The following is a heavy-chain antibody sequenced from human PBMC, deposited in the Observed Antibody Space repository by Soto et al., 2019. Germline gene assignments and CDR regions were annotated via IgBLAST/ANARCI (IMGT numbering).Heavy chain of an antibody. D-gene: IGHD2-2*01. CDR2: MNPNTGNT. V-gene: IGHV1-8*01. CDR3: ARVIYCISASWCALYESVGLDV. J-gene: IGHJ6*02. Sequence: ASVKVSRKASGYVFTTYGINWVRQATGQGLEWLGWMNPNTGNTGYAHKFQGRATMTRDTSISTAYMAPSSLSSEDTAMYYCARVIYCISASWCALYESVGLDVWGQGTRFTSSS. CDR1: GYVFTTYG.